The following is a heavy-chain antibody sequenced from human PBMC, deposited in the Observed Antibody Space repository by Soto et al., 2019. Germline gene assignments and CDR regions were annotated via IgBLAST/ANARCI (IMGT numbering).Heavy chain of an antibody. CDR1: GGSISSGDYY. Sequence: PSETLSLTCPVSGGSISSGDYYWSWIRQPPGKGLEWIGYIYYSGSTYYNPSLKSRVTISVDTSKNQFSLKLSSVTAADTAVYYCAREYYYDSSGFDYWGQGTLVTVSS. CDR3: AREYYYDSSGFDY. D-gene: IGHD3-22*01. CDR2: IYYSGST. J-gene: IGHJ4*02. V-gene: IGHV4-30-4*01.